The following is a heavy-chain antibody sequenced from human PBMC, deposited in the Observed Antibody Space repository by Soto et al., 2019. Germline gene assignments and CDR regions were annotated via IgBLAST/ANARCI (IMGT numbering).Heavy chain of an antibody. V-gene: IGHV1-2*04. J-gene: IGHJ6*02. CDR3: AREAIVGGGMDV. CDR2: INPNSCDP. CDR1: GYTFTGYF. D-gene: IGHD2-15*01. Sequence: GSSVKVSCKASGYTFTGYFIHWVRQAPGQGLEWMGWINPNSCDPNYAWNFQAWVTLTRDTAITTAYMELNRLIYDDTAVYYCAREAIVGGGMDVWGQGTTVTVSS.